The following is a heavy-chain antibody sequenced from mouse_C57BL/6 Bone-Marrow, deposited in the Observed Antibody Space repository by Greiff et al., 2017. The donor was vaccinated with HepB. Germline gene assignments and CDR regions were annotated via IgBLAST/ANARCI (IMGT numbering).Heavy chain of an antibody. CDR2: IDPSDSYT. CDR3: ARRGLRRSRDY. J-gene: IGHJ2*01. CDR1: GYTFTSYW. Sequence: QVQLQQPGAELVKPGASVKLSCKASGYTFTSYWMQWVKQRPGQGLEWIGEIDPSDSYTNYNQKFKGKATLTVDTSSSTAYMQLSSLTSEDSAVYYCARRGLRRSRDYWGQGTTLTVSS. D-gene: IGHD2-2*01. V-gene: IGHV1-50*01.